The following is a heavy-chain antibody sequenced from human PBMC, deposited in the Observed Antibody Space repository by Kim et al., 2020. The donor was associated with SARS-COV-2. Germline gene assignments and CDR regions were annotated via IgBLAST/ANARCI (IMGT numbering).Heavy chain of an antibody. J-gene: IGHJ5*02. CDR3: ARPYRRRGGGAWCVP. Sequence: SETLSLTCAVFGGSISSGDFYWGWIRQPPGKGLEWIGNIDYTGTTYYSPSLKSRVSMSVDSSKNQFSLRLTSLTAADTAVYYCARPYRRRGGGAWCVPWGQGTLVTVSS. CDR2: IDYTGTT. CDR1: GGSISSGDFY. V-gene: IGHV4-39*01. D-gene: IGHD4-4*01.